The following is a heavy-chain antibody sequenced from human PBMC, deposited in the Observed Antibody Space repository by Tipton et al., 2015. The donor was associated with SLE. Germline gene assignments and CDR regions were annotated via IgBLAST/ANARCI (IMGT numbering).Heavy chain of an antibody. CDR3: ARSTGYVPGGVFHI. CDR1: GFSISSGYF. CDR2: IYHSGST. J-gene: IGHJ3*02. Sequence: LRLSCSVSGFSISSGYFWGWIRLPPGKGLEWIGSIYHSGSTYYNPSLKSRVTISVPTSKRQFSLKLNSVSAADTAVYYCARSTGYVPGGVFHIWGQGTMVTVSS. V-gene: IGHV4-38-2*02. D-gene: IGHD2-8*02.